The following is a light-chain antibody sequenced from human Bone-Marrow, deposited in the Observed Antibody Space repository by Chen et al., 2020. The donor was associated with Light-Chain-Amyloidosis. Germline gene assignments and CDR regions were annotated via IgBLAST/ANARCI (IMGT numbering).Light chain of an antibody. J-gene: IGLJ1*01. V-gene: IGLV2-14*01. CDR2: EVT. CDR1: SSDVGGDNH. CDR3: SSYTITNTLV. Sequence: QSALTQPASVSGSPGRSITISCTGTSSDVGGDNHVSWYQQHPDKAPKLMIYEVTNRPSWVPDRFSVSKSDNTASLTISGLQTEDEADYFCSSYTITNTLVFGSGTRVTVL.